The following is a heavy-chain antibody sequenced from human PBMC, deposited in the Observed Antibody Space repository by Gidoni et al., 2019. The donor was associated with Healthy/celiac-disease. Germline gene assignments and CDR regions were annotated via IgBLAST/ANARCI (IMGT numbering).Heavy chain of an antibody. D-gene: IGHD6-13*01. CDR3: ARGTGIAALDY. CDR1: GFTFSSYG. V-gene: IGHV3-33*01. CDR2: IWYDGSNK. J-gene: IGHJ4*02. Sequence: QVQLVESGGGVVQPGRSLRLSCAASGFTFSSYGMHWVRQAPGKGLEWVAVIWYDGSNKYYADSVKGRFTISRDNSKNTLYLQMNSLRAEDTAVYYCARGTGIAALDYWGQGTLVTVSS.